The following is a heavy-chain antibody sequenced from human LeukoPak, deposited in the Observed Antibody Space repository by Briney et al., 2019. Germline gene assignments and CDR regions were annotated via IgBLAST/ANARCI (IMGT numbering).Heavy chain of an antibody. Sequence: GGALRLSCAASGFTFSHHYMTWIRQAPGKGLEWVSYISTTSSFTKYADSVKGRFTISKYNAKNALDQQMNGLRAEDTAVYCCARDRGGHGSWGQGTLVTVSS. CDR3: ARDRGGHGS. D-gene: IGHD1-26*01. V-gene: IGHV3-11*06. CDR2: ISTTSSFT. J-gene: IGHJ4*02. CDR1: GFTFSHHY.